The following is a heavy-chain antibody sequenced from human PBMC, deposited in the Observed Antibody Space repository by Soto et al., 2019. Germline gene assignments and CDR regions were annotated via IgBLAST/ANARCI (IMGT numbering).Heavy chain of an antibody. CDR1: GYIFTAYS. V-gene: IGHV1-46*01. J-gene: IGHJ1*01. CDR3: AREENCRGGTCYSEYFHH. D-gene: IGHD2-15*01. CDR2: VNPSGGSA. Sequence: QVQLVQSGAEVKKPGASVKVSCKTSGYIFTAYSMHWVRQAPGQGLEWMGVVNPSGGSAHYAQSFEGRVTLTRDTSTSTFDMELSSLRFEDTAVYYCAREENCRGGTCYSEYFHHWGQGTLVTDSS.